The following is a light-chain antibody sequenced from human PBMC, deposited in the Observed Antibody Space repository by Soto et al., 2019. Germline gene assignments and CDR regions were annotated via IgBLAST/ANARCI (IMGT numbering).Light chain of an antibody. V-gene: IGKV3-11*01. CDR1: QNVRTF. Sequence: EVVLTQSPATLSLSPGERATLSCRASQNVRTFLDWYQQKLGQAPRLLIYGASNRATGIPARFSGSGSGTDFTLTISSLEPEDFAVYYCQQHSHWPPWTFGQGTRVEIQ. CDR2: GAS. J-gene: IGKJ1*01. CDR3: QQHSHWPPWT.